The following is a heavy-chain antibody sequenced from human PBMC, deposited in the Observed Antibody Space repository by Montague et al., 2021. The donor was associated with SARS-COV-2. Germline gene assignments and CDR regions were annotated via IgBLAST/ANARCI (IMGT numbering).Heavy chain of an antibody. CDR3: AKDTGAAAGTLGYCDY. J-gene: IGHJ4*02. CDR1: GFTFDDYA. CDR2: ISWNGGRL. D-gene: IGHD6-13*01. Sequence: SLRLSCAVSGFTFDDYAMHWVRQAPGKGLEWVAGISWNGGRLGYADPVKGRFTISRDNAKNSLYLQMNSLRPEDTALYYCAKDTGAAAGTLGYCDYWGQGTLVTVSS. V-gene: IGHV3-9*01.